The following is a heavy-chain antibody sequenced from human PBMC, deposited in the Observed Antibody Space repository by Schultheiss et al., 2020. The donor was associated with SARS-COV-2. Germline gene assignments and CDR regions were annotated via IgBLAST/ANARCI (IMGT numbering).Heavy chain of an antibody. CDR2: IYHSGST. CDR3: AISGYDALFDY. Sequence: SETLSLTCTVSGYSISSGYYWGWIRQPPGKGLEWIGSIYHSGSTYYNPSLKSRVTISVDTSKNQFSLKLSSVTAADTAVYYCAISGYDALFDYWGQGTLVTVSS. CDR1: GYSISSGYY. D-gene: IGHD5-12*01. J-gene: IGHJ4*02. V-gene: IGHV4-38-2*02.